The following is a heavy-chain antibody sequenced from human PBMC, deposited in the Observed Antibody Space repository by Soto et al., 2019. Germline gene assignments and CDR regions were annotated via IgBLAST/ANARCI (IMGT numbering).Heavy chain of an antibody. J-gene: IGHJ4*02. CDR2: IIPILGIA. V-gene: IGHV1-69*02. CDR1: GGTFSSYT. D-gene: IGHD1-26*01. Sequence: QVQLVQSGAEVKKPGSSVKVSCKASGGTFSSYTISWVRQAPGQGLEWMGRIIPILGIANYAQKFQGRVTINXDKSTSTAYMELSSLRSEDTAVYYCARVVGAANDYWGQGTLVTVSS. CDR3: ARVVGAANDY.